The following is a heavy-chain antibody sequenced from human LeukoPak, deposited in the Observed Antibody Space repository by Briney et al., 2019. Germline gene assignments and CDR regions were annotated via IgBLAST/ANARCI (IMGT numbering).Heavy chain of an antibody. D-gene: IGHD1-26*01. CDR1: GLTFDDYT. Sequence: GGSLRLSCAASGLTFDDYTMHWVRHAPGKGREWVTLISWDGGSTYHADSVKGRFTIPRDNTKNSVYLQMKTASAADTALYYCARRGYHDYSGFDYWGQVTLVTVSS. CDR2: ISWDGGST. V-gene: IGHV3-43*01. J-gene: IGHJ4*02. CDR3: ARRGYHDYSGFDY.